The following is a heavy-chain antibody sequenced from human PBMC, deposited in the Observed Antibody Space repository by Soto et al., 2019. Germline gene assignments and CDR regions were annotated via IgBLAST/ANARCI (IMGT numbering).Heavy chain of an antibody. CDR1: GFTFSSYA. CDR3: ASRTSGWYFDY. Sequence: EVQLLESGGGLVQPGGSLRLSCIASGFTFSSYAMSWVRQAPGKGLEWVSVISGSGGSTYYADSVKGRFTISRDNSKNTLYLLMNSLRAEDTAVYYCASRTSGWYFDYWGQGTLVTVSS. V-gene: IGHV3-23*01. D-gene: IGHD6-19*01. J-gene: IGHJ4*02. CDR2: ISGSGGST.